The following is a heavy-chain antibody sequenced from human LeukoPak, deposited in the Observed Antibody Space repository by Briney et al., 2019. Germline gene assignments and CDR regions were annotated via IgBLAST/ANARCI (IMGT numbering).Heavy chain of an antibody. CDR1: GGSISSSY. CDR3: ATLRYCSGGSCFPKYFQH. Sequence: PSETLSLTCSVSGGSISSSYWSWLRQPPGKGLEWIGYSFYSGSTSYNHSLKSRVTISVGTSKNQFSLKLSSVTAADTAVYYCATLRYCSGGSCFPKYFQHWGQGTLVTVSS. J-gene: IGHJ1*01. CDR2: SFYSGST. D-gene: IGHD2-15*01. V-gene: IGHV4-59*08.